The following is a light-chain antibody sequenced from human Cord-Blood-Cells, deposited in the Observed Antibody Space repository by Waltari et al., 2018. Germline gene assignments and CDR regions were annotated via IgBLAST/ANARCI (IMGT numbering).Light chain of an antibody. CDR2: GAS. CDR3: QQYNNWPYT. J-gene: IGKJ2*01. CDR1: QSVSSN. Sequence: EIVMTQSPATLSVSPGERATLSCRASQSVSSNLAWYQQKPGQAPRLLSYGASTRATGIPARFSGNGSGTEFTLTISSLQSEDFAVYYCQQYNNWPYTFGQGTKLEIK. V-gene: IGKV3-15*01.